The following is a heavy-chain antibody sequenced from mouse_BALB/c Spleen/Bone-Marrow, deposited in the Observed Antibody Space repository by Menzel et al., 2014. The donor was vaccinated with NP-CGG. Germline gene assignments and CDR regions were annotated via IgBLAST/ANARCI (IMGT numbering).Heavy chain of an antibody. CDR3: ARSGSSSGYFDY. D-gene: IGHD1-1*01. V-gene: IGHV5-17*02. Sequence: EVKLEESGGGLVQPGGSRKLSCAASGFTFSSFGMHWVRQAPEKGLEWVAYISSGSSTVYYADKVMGRFTISRGNPKNTLFLQMTSLRSEDTAMYYCARSGSSSGYFDYWGQGTTLTVSS. CDR1: GFTFSSFG. CDR2: ISSGSSTV. J-gene: IGHJ2*01.